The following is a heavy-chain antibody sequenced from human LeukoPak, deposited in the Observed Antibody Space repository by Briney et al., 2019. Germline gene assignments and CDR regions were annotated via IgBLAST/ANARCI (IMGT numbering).Heavy chain of an antibody. CDR3: ASWGPTGTYYYYGMDV. CDR1: GYTFTSYG. Sequence: GASVKVSCKASGYTFTSYGISWVRQAPGQGLEWMGWISAYNGNTNYAQKLQGRVTMTTDTSTSTAYMELRSLRSDDTAVYYCASWGPTGTYYYYGMDVGGQGTTVTVS. CDR2: ISAYNGNT. J-gene: IGHJ6*02. D-gene: IGHD3-16*01. V-gene: IGHV1-18*01.